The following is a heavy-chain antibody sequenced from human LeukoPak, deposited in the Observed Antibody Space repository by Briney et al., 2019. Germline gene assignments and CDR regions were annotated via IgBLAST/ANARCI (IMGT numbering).Heavy chain of an antibody. CDR3: ARAFCSSTSCPFYYYYYMDV. CDR1: GYTFTSYG. D-gene: IGHD2-2*01. V-gene: IGHV1-18*01. Sequence: AAVKVCCKGSGYTFTSYGISWVRQAPGQGIEWMGWISAYNGDTNYAQKLQGRVTMTTDTSTSTAYMELRSLRSDDTAVYYCARAFCSSTSCPFYYYYYMDVWGKGTTVTVSS. J-gene: IGHJ6*03. CDR2: ISAYNGDT.